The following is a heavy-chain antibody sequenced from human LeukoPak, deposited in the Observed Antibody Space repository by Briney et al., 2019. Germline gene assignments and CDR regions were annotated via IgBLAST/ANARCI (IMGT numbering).Heavy chain of an antibody. CDR2: ISGSNGNT. D-gene: IGHD6-13*01. CDR1: GYTFTSYG. Sequence: GASVKVSCEASGYTFTSYGVSWVRQAPGQGLEWMGWISGSNGNTNYAQKLQGRVTMITDTSTSTAYMELRSLRSDDTAVYYCARYPLSYSSNWHYYFDYWGQGTLLTVSS. V-gene: IGHV1-18*01. CDR3: ARYPLSYSSNWHYYFDY. J-gene: IGHJ4*02.